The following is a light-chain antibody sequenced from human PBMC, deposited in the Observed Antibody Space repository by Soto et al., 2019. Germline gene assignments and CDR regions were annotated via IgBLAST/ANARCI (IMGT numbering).Light chain of an antibody. J-gene: IGKJ2*01. Sequence: DIQMSQSPSTLSAAVGDRGTITCCASQSIGNWLAWYQHKPGKAPKLLIYKSSNLESGVPSRFSGSGSGTEFTLTINSLQPDDFATYYCQQYGNYSPYTFDQGTKVDIK. CDR3: QQYGNYSPYT. V-gene: IGKV1-5*03. CDR1: QSIGNW. CDR2: KSS.